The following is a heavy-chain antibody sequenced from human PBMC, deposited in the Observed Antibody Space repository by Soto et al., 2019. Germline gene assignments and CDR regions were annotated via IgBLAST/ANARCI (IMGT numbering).Heavy chain of an antibody. Sequence: ASVKVSCKASGYTFTSYDINWVRQATGQGLEWMGWMNPNSGNTGYAQKFLGRLTFTADESAGTAYMELSSLRSEDTAVYYCAAVIPHTPYNSPHYFDHWGQGTLVTVSS. V-gene: IGHV1-8*01. CDR3: AAVIPHTPYNSPHYFDH. CDR1: GYTFTSYD. D-gene: IGHD1-20*01. J-gene: IGHJ4*02. CDR2: MNPNSGNT.